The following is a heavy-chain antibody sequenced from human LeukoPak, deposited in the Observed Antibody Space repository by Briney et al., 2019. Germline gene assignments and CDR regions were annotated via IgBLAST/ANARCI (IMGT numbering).Heavy chain of an antibody. J-gene: IGHJ4*02. CDR3: ARGPFMNFDY. Sequence: SETLSLTCTVSGGSISSYYWGWIRQSPGKGLEWIGSIYYSGSTYYNPSLKSRVTISVDTSKNQFSLKLSSVTAADTAVYYCARGPFMNFDYWGQGTLVTVSS. D-gene: IGHD3-16*01. V-gene: IGHV4-39*01. CDR2: IYYSGST. CDR1: GGSISSYY.